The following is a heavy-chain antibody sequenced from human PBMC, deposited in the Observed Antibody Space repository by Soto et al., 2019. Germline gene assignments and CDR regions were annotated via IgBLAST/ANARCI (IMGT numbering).Heavy chain of an antibody. Sequence: PGGSLRLSCAASGFTFSSYSMNWVRQAPGKGLEWVSYISSSSSTIYYADSVKSRFTISRDNAKNSLYLQMNSLRAEDTAVYYCAREAIVVVPAAMRLYYYYYMDVWGKGTTVTVSS. V-gene: IGHV3-48*01. CDR1: GFTFSSYS. CDR2: ISSSSSTI. CDR3: AREAIVVVPAAMRLYYYYYMDV. D-gene: IGHD2-2*01. J-gene: IGHJ6*03.